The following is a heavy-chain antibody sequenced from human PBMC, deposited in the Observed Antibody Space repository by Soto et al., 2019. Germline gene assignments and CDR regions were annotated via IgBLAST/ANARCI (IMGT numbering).Heavy chain of an antibody. D-gene: IGHD6-6*01. Sequence: SETLSLTCTVSGGSISSSSYYWGWIRQPPGKGLEWIGSIYYSGSTYYNPSLKSRVTISVDTSKNQFSLKLSSVTAADTAVYYCARSIAARFNYYYYYMDVWGKGTTVTVSS. J-gene: IGHJ6*03. V-gene: IGHV4-39*01. CDR2: IYYSGST. CDR1: GGSISSSSYY. CDR3: ARSIAARFNYYYYYMDV.